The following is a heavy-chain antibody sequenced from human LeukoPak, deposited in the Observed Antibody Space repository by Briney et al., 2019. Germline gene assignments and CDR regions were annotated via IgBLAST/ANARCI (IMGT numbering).Heavy chain of an antibody. D-gene: IGHD1-14*01. J-gene: IGHJ3*02. Sequence: GGSLRLSCAPSLVTVTVAWMGWVRQGPGVGLEWVGRITSRNEGGTVDHASPVRGRFTISIADSKNTLVLPLKRRYMKDEGVYYCSASRTEGAYDIWGQGTMVTVSS. CDR1: LVTVTVAW. CDR2: ITSRNEGGTV. V-gene: IGHV3-15*01. CDR3: SASRTEGAYDI.